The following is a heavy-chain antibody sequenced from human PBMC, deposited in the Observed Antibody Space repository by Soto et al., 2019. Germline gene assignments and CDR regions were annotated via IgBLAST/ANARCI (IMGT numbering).Heavy chain of an antibody. J-gene: IGHJ4*02. CDR3: AANSGSYSRPRY. CDR2: ISAYNGNK. V-gene: IGHV1-18*01. D-gene: IGHD1-26*01. CDR1: GYTFSSYG. Sequence: ASVKVSCKASGYTFSSYGISWVRQAPGQGLEWMGWISAYNGNKKYAQKLQGRVTMTTDTSTTTAYMDLRSLRSDDTAVYYCAANSGSYSRPRYWGQGTLVTVSS.